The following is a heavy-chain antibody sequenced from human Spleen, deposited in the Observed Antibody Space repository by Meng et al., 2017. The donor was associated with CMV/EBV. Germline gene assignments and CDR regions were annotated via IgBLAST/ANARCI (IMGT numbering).Heavy chain of an antibody. CDR1: GFTFSSYA. CDR3: AKDSGPGIVYSFDY. D-gene: IGHD2-21*01. V-gene: IGHV3-30-3*01. CDR2: ISYDGSNK. Sequence: GESLKISCAASGFTFSSYAMHWVRQAPGKGLEWVAVISYDGSNKYYADSVKGRFTISRDNSKNTLYLQMNSLRAEDTAVYYCAKDSGPGIVYSFDYWGQGTLVTVSS. J-gene: IGHJ4*02.